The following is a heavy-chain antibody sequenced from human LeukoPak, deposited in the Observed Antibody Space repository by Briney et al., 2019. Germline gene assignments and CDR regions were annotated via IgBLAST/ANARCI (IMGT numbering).Heavy chain of an antibody. J-gene: IGHJ4*02. CDR2: ISSSSSYI. V-gene: IGHV3-21*01. CDR3: AREGLQLWLPDY. D-gene: IGHD5-18*01. CDR1: GFTFSSHV. Sequence: GGSLRLPCAASGFTFSSHVMSWVRQAPGKGLEWVSSISSSSSYIYYADSVKGRFTISRDNAKNSLYLQMNSLRAEDTAVYYCAREGLQLWLPDYWGQGTLVTVSS.